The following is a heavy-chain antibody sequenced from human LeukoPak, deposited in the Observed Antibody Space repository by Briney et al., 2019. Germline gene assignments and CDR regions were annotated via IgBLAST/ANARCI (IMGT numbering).Heavy chain of an antibody. V-gene: IGHV4-34*01. CDR3: ARLPKTSYNWKRYYFDY. J-gene: IGHJ4*02. CDR1: GGSFSGYY. D-gene: IGHD1-1*01. Sequence: SETLSLTCAVYGGSFSGYYWSWIRQPPGKGLEWIGEINHSGSTNYNPSLKSRVTISVDTSKNQFSLKPSSVTAADTAVYYCARLPKTSYNWKRYYFDYWGQGTLVTVSS. CDR2: INHSGST.